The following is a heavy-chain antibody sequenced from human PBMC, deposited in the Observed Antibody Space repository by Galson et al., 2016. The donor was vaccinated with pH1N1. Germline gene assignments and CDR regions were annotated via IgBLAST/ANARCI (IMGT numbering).Heavy chain of an antibody. CDR3: AREIASAGSY. D-gene: IGHD6-19*01. CDR1: GFTFSSHW. CDR2: INQDGSVN. V-gene: IGHV3-7*01. Sequence: SLRLPCAASGFTFSSHWMSWVRQAPGKGLEWVANINQDGSVNYYVDPVKGRFTISRDNAMSALYLQMNSLSAEDTAAYYCAREIASAGSYWGQGTLVTVSS. J-gene: IGHJ4*02.